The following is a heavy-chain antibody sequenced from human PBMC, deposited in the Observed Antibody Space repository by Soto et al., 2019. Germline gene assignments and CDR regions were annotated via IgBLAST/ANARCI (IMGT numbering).Heavy chain of an antibody. Sequence: QLQLQESGSGLVKPSQTLSLTCAGSGGSISSGGYSWSWIRQPPGKGLEWIGYLYHSGSTYYNPSLKSRVTITVDRSQNQFSLKLSSVTAADTAVYYCARARYYASGSRTSYYFDYWGQGALVTVS. CDR2: LYHSGST. CDR1: GGSISSGGYS. CDR3: ARARYYASGSRTSYYFDY. D-gene: IGHD3-10*01. J-gene: IGHJ4*02. V-gene: IGHV4-30-2*01.